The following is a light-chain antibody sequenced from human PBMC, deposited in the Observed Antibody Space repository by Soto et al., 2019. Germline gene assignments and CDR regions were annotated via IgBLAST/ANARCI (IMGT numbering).Light chain of an antibody. CDR1: SSNIGSKT. V-gene: IGLV1-44*01. CDR2: LNN. J-gene: IGLJ1*01. CDR3: ATWDDGLDGHV. Sequence: QSVLTQPPSASGTPGQRVTISCSGSSSNIGSKTVNWYQQLPGTAPKLLIYLNNQRPSGVPDRFSGSKSGTSASLAISGLQSDDEADYYCATWDDGLDGHVFGPGTKVTVL.